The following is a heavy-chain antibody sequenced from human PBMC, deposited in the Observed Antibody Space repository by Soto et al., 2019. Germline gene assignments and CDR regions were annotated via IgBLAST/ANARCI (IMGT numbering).Heavy chain of an antibody. CDR1: GFTFSSYA. D-gene: IGHD3-3*01. Sequence: GGSLRLSCAASGFTFSSYAMSWVRQAPGKGLEWVSAISGSGGSTYYADSVKGRFTISRDNSKNTLYLQMNSLRAEDTAVYYCAKVLDYDFWSGSLCFDYWGQGTLVTVSS. V-gene: IGHV3-23*01. CDR2: ISGSGGST. CDR3: AKVLDYDFWSGSLCFDY. J-gene: IGHJ4*02.